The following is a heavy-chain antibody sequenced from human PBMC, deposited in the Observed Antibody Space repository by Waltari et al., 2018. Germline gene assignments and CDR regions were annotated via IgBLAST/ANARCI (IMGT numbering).Heavy chain of an antibody. CDR2: INPNSGGT. D-gene: IGHD2-15*01. J-gene: IGHJ6*03. V-gene: IGHV1-2*06. CDR1: GSTFTAYN. CDR3: VVVAATNYYYYYMDV. Sequence: QVQLVQSGAEVKKPGASVKVSCKASGSTFTAYNMHWVRQAPGQGLEWMGRINPNSGGTNYAQKFQGRVTMTRDTSISTAYMELSRLRSDDTAVYYCVVVAATNYYYYYMDVWGKGTTVTVSS.